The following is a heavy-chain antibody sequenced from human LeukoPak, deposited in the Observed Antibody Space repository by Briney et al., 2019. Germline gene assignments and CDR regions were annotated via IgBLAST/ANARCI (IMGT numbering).Heavy chain of an antibody. CDR2: INAGNGNT. D-gene: IGHD3-9*01. J-gene: IGHJ4*02. Sequence: ASVKVSCKASGYTFTSYAMHWVRQAPGQRLEWMGWINAGNGNTKYSQKFQGRVTITRDTSASTAYMELSSLRSEDTAVYYCARSYDILTGYYYFDYWGQGTLATVSS. CDR1: GYTFTSYA. CDR3: ARSYDILTGYYYFDY. V-gene: IGHV1-3*01.